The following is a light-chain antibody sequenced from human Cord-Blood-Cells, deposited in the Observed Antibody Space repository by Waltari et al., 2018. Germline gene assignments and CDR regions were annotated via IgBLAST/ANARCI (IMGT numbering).Light chain of an antibody. Sequence: DIQMTQSPSTLSASVGDRVTIPCRASQSISSWLAWYQQKPGKAPKLLIYKASSLESWVPSRFSGSGSGTEFTLTISSLQPDDFATYYCQQYNSYSLTFGGGTKVEIK. CDR3: QQYNSYSLT. V-gene: IGKV1-5*03. CDR1: QSISSW. CDR2: KAS. J-gene: IGKJ4*01.